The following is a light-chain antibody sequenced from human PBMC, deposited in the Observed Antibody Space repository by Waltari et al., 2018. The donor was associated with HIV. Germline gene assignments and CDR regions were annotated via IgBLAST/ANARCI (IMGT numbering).Light chain of an antibody. J-gene: IGKJ5*01. CDR2: AAS. Sequence: DIQLTQSPSFLSASVGDSVTITCRASQGISSYLAWYQQKPGKAPKLLIYAASTLHSGVPSRFSASGSGTEFTLTISSQQPEDFATYYCQQLNNYPITFGQGTRLEIK. CDR3: QQLNNYPIT. V-gene: IGKV1-9*01. CDR1: QGISSY.